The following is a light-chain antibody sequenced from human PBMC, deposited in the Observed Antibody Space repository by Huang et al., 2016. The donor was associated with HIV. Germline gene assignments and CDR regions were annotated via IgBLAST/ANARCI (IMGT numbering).Light chain of an antibody. J-gene: IGKJ4*01. V-gene: IGKV1-33*01. CDR2: DAS. Sequence: DIQMTQSPSSLSQSVGDRVTITCQASQDISNYINWYQQKPGKAPKLLIYDASHLESGVPARFSGGGSGTDFTVTISSLLPEDVATYYCQQYDNLPLTFGGGTTVEIK. CDR3: QQYDNLPLT. CDR1: QDISNY.